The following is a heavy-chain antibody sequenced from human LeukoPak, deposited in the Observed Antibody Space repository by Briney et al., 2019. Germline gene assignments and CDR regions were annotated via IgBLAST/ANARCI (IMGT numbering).Heavy chain of an antibody. CDR1: GFTFSSYA. V-gene: IGHV3-23*01. D-gene: IGHD2-2*01. CDR2: TSGSGGST. CDR3: AKDASDIVVVPAALKPQNYYYGMDV. Sequence: GGSLRLSCAASGFTFSSYAMSWVRQAPGKGLEWVSATSGSGGSTYYADSVKGRFTISRDNSKNTLYLQMNSLRAEDTAVYYCAKDASDIVVVPAALKPQNYYYGMDVWGKGTTVTVSS. J-gene: IGHJ6*04.